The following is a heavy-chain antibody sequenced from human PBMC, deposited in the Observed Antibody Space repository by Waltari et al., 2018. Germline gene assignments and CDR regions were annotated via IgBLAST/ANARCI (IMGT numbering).Heavy chain of an antibody. D-gene: IGHD1-26*01. CDR3: AKSPTYSGNSYYFDY. Sequence: EMQLLGSGGGLVQPGGSLRLLCAGSGFLFTRYFLRWVRRGQGKGLEWVSGLSGSGASTYYADSVKGRFTISRDNSKNILYLQMNSLRIDDTALYYCAKSPTYSGNSYYFDYWGQGSLVTVSS. V-gene: IGHV3-23*01. CDR1: GFLFTRYF. J-gene: IGHJ4*02. CDR2: LSGSGAST.